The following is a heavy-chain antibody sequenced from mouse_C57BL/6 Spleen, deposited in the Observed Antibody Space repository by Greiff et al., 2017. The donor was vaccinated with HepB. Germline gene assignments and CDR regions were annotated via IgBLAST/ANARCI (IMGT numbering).Heavy chain of an antibody. CDR1: GYTFTSYW. D-gene: IGHD2-3*01. CDR3: ARRGIYDGYRYYDMDY. V-gene: IGHV1-55*01. CDR2: IYPGSGST. Sequence: QVQLQQPGAELVKPGASVKMSCKASGYTFTSYWITWVKQRPGQGLEWIGDIYPGSGSTNYNEKFKSKATLTVDTSSSTAYMQLSSLTSEDSAVYYCARRGIYDGYRYYDMDYWGQGTSVTVSS. J-gene: IGHJ4*01.